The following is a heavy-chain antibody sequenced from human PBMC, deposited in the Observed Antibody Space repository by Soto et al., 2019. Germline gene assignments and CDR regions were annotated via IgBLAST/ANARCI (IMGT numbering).Heavy chain of an antibody. Sequence: QVQLVEAGGGVVQPGRFLRLSCAASGFTFSSYGMHWVRQAPGKGLEWVAVIWYDGSNKYYADSVKGRFTISRDNSKNALYLQMNSLRAEDTAVYYCARGRVRPGLVTKHGNYYYAMDVWGQGTTVTVSS. D-gene: IGHD3-9*01. J-gene: IGHJ6*02. CDR3: ARGRVRPGLVTKHGNYYYAMDV. V-gene: IGHV3-33*01. CDR1: GFTFSSYG. CDR2: IWYDGSNK.